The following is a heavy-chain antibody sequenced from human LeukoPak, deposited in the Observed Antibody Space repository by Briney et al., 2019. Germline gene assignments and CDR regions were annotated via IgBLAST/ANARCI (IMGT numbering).Heavy chain of an antibody. CDR3: ARASVPHVLLWFGELPQQPDYFDY. CDR1: GYTFTGYY. V-gene: IGHV1-2*02. CDR2: INPNSGGT. J-gene: IGHJ4*02. D-gene: IGHD3-10*01. Sequence: GASVKVSCKASGYTFTGYYMHWVRQAPGQGLEWMGWINPNSGGTNYAQKFQGRVTMTRDTSTSTVYMELSSLRSEDTAVYYCARASVPHVLLWFGELPQQPDYFDYWGQGTLVTVSS.